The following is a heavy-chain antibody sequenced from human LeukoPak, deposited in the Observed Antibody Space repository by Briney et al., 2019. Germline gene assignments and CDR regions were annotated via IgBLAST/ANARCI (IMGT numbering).Heavy chain of an antibody. Sequence: PGTSLRLSCAAPGFTFSSNGMHWVRQAPRKGLERVSVIWYDGSKKYYADSVKGRFTISRDNSKNTLYLQMNSLRAEDTAVYYCAKDHSSSWSNFGYWGQGTLVTVSS. V-gene: IGHV3-33*06. CDR2: IWYDGSKK. CDR3: AKDHSSSWSNFGY. J-gene: IGHJ4*02. D-gene: IGHD6-13*01. CDR1: GFTFSSNG.